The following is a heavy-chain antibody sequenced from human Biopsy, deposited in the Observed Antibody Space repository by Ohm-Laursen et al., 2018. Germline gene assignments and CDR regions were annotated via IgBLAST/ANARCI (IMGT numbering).Heavy chain of an antibody. D-gene: IGHD2-15*01. CDR3: ARMDCSGGSCHYYSYGMDV. J-gene: IGHJ6*02. CDR2: LFYSGNTNSNPT. CDR1: GDSISNYY. V-gene: IGHV4-59*08. Sequence: SETLSLTCNITGDSISNYYWSWIRQSPGKGLEWIGYLFYSGNTNSNPTNYSPSLESRFSMPVDTSKNQFSLKLSSVTAADTAVYYCARMDCSGGSCHYYSYGMDVWGQGTTVTVSS.